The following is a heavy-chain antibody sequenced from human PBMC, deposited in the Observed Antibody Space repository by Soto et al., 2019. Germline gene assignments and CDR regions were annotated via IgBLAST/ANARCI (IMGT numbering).Heavy chain of an antibody. D-gene: IGHD3-22*01. V-gene: IGHV4-30-2*01. CDR2: IYHSGST. J-gene: IGHJ6*02. CDR3: ARAGHGYYDSSGYYGSECGYYGMDV. CDR1: GGSISSGGYS. Sequence: PSETLSLTCAVSGGSISSGGYSWSWIRQPPGKGLEWIGYIYHSGSTYYNPSLKSRVTISVDRSKNQFSLKLSSVTAADTAVYYCARAGHGYYDSSGYYGSECGYYGMDVWGQGTTVTVSS.